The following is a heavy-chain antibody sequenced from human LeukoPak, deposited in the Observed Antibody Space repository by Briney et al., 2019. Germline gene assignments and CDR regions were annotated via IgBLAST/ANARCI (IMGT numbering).Heavy chain of an antibody. CDR3: ARGRAAAGSKGYYFDY. CDR2: MNPNSGNT. J-gene: IGHJ4*02. D-gene: IGHD6-13*01. Sequence: AASVKVSGKASGYTFTSYDINWVRQATGQGLEWMGWMNPNSGNTGYAQKFQGRVTITRNTSISTAYMELSSLRSEDTAVYYCARGRAAAGSKGYYFDYWGQGTLVTVSS. V-gene: IGHV1-8*03. CDR1: GYTFTSYD.